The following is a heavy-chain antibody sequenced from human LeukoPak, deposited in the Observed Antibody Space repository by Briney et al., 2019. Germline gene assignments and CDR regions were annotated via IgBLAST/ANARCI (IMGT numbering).Heavy chain of an antibody. V-gene: IGHV4-30-2*01. CDR1: AGSISSGGYS. Sequence: SETLSLTCAVSAGSISSGGYSWSWIRQPPGKGLEWIGYIYQSGSTYYNPALKSRVTISVDRSKNQFSLKLSSVTAADTAVYYCARVGYYDSSGYPGAFDIWGQGTMVTVSS. D-gene: IGHD3-22*01. J-gene: IGHJ3*02. CDR2: IYQSGST. CDR3: ARVGYYDSSGYPGAFDI.